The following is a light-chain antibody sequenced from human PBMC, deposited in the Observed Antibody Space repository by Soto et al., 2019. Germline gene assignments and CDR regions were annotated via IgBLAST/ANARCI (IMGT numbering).Light chain of an antibody. V-gene: IGLV4-69*01. Sequence: QPVLTQSPSDSASLGASVKLTCTLSSGHSSYAIAWHQQQPEKGPRYLMKLNSDGSHSKGDGIPDRFSGSSSGAERYLTISSLQSEDEADYYCQTWATGIRVFGTGTKLTVL. J-gene: IGLJ1*01. CDR3: QTWATGIRV. CDR2: LNSDGSH. CDR1: SGHSSYA.